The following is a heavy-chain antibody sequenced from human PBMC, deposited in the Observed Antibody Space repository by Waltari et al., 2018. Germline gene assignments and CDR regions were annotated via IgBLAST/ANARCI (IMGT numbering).Heavy chain of an antibody. CDR2: ISTSGSTI. CDR1: GFTFSSYE. Sequence: EVQLVESGGGLVQPGGSLRLSCAASGFTFSSYEMDWVRQAPGEGLGWVSYISTSGSTIYYADSVKGRFTISRDNAKNSLYLQMNSLRAEDTAVYYCARGDMRWGYFDYWGQGTLVTVSS. J-gene: IGHJ4*02. CDR3: ARGDMRWGYFDY. D-gene: IGHD3-16*01. V-gene: IGHV3-48*03.